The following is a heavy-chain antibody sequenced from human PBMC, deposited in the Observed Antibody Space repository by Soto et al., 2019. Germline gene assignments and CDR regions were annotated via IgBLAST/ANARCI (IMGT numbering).Heavy chain of an antibody. CDR3: AKDRASSGWYYFDY. J-gene: IGHJ4*02. D-gene: IGHD6-19*01. CDR2: ISYDGSNK. Sequence: GGSLRLSCAASGFTFSSYGMHWVRQAPGKGLEWAAVISYDGSNKYYADSVKGRFTISRDNSKNTLYLQMNSLRAEDTAVYYCAKDRASSGWYYFDYWGQGTLVTVSS. V-gene: IGHV3-30*18. CDR1: GFTFSSYG.